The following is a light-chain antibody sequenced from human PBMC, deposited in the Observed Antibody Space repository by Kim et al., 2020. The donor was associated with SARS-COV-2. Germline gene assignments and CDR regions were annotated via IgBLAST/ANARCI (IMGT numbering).Light chain of an antibody. CDR2: QDA. V-gene: IGLV3-1*01. CDR1: DLGDKC. Sequence: AIITSSGDDLGDKCASLYQQRPGRSPMVVIYQDAKRPSGIPERFSGSSSGNTATLTISGTQPMDEADYYCQTWDSSTAIFGGGTQLTVL. J-gene: IGLJ2*01. CDR3: QTWDSSTAI.